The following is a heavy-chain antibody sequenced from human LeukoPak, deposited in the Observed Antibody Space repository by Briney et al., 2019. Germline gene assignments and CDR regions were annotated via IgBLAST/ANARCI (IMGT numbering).Heavy chain of an antibody. CDR3: AKDPDCTSGVCYTFFDY. Sequence: GRSLRLSCAASGFTFSNYAMHWVRQAPGKGLEWVAIISYDGSNKYYADSVKGRFTISRDNSKTTLFLHMNGLRAEDTAVYYCAKDPDCTSGVCYTFFDYWGQGTLVTVSS. CDR2: ISYDGSNK. CDR1: GFTFSNYA. V-gene: IGHV3-30*07. J-gene: IGHJ4*02. D-gene: IGHD2-8*01.